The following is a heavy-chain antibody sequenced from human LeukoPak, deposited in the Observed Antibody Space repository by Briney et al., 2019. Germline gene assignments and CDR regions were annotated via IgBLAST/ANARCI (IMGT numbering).Heavy chain of an antibody. J-gene: IGHJ6*03. Sequence: SVKVSCKTSGGTFNNSAISWVRQAPGQGLEWLGGIMPLFGTAGYAQKFQGRVTITKDESTRTVYLELTSLTSDDTAVYYCARAIVVVPAATPAYYYYYMDVWGKGTTVTVSS. D-gene: IGHD2-2*01. V-gene: IGHV1-69*05. CDR3: ARAIVVVPAATPAYYYYYMDV. CDR2: IMPLFGTA. CDR1: GGTFNNSA.